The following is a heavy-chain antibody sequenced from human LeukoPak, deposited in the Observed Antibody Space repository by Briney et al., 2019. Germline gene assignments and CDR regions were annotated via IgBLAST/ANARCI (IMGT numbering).Heavy chain of an antibody. D-gene: IGHD6-13*01. V-gene: IGHV3-74*01. CDR2: MNSDGSST. CDR1: GFTFSSYW. Sequence: TGGSLTLSCAASGFTFSSYWMHWVRQAPGKGLVWVSRMNSDGSSTSYADSVKGRFTFSRDNAKNTLYLQMNSLRAEDTAVYYCARGSYSSSLYGSEYFQHWGQGTLVTVSS. CDR3: ARGSYSSSLYGSEYFQH. J-gene: IGHJ1*01.